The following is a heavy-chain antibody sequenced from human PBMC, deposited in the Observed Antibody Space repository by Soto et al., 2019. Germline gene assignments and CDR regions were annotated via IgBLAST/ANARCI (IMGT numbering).Heavy chain of an antibody. CDR2: IYYSAST. J-gene: IGHJ5*02. CDR1: GGSISSGDYY. V-gene: IGHV4-61*08. CDR3: ARSGDWFDP. Sequence: PSETLSLTCTVSGGSISSGDYYWIWIRQPPGKGLEWIGYIYYSASTNYSPSLKSRVTISVDTSKNQFSLKLSSVIAADTAVYYCARSGDWFDPWGQGTLVTVSS. D-gene: IGHD3-10*01.